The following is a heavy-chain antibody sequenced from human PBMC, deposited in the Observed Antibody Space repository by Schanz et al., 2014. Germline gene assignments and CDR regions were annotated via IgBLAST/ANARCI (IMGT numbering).Heavy chain of an antibody. CDR2: IRADGRMT. CDR1: GLTLSDYW. CDR3: AGGKTTGLAY. J-gene: IGHJ4*02. V-gene: IGHV3-74*01. Sequence: EVQLVESGGGLVQPGGSLRLFCAASGLTLSDYWMHWVRQAPGKGPEWISHIRADGRMTNYAASVEGRFTISRDVAKNTLYLQMFSLRAEDMGVYYCAGGKTTGLAYWGQGTQVAVSS. D-gene: IGHD4-4*01.